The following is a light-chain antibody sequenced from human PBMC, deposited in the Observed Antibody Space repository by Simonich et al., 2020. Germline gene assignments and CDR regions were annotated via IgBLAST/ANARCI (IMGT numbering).Light chain of an antibody. J-gene: IGLJ3*02. CDR1: SSDVGGYNY. CDR2: EGG. Sequence: QSALTQPASVSGSPGQSITISCTGTSSDVGGYNYVSWYQQHPGKAPKLMIYEGGKRPSGVSKRFSGSKSGNTASLTISGLQAEDEADYYCCSYAGSSTWVFGGGTKLTVL. V-gene: IGLV2-23*01. CDR3: CSYAGSSTWV.